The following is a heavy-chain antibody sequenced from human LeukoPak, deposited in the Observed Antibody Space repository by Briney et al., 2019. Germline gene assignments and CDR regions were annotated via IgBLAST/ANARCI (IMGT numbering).Heavy chain of an antibody. Sequence: QAGGSLRLSCAATGFTFSSYWMHWVRQAPGKGLVWVSRINSDGSSTSYADSVKGRFTISRDNAKNTLYLQMNSLRAEDTAVYYCARGHGYYYDSSGYSDFDYSGQGTLVTVSS. J-gene: IGHJ4*02. CDR3: ARGHGYYYDSSGYSDFDY. CDR1: GFTFSSYW. V-gene: IGHV3-74*01. D-gene: IGHD3-22*01. CDR2: INSDGSST.